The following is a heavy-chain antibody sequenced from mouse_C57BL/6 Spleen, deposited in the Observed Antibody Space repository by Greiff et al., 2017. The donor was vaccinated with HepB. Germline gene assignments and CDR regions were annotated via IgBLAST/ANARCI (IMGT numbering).Heavy chain of an antibody. CDR2: INPNYGTT. J-gene: IGHJ1*03. Sequence: VQLKQSGPELVKPSASVKISCKASGYSFTDYNMNWVKQSNGKSLEWIGVINPNYGTTSYNQKFKGKATLTVDQSSSTAYMQLNSLTSEDSAVYYCARRTTVVAKEYFDVWGTGTTVTVSS. CDR1: GYSFTDYN. D-gene: IGHD1-1*01. V-gene: IGHV1-39*01. CDR3: ARRTTVVAKEYFDV.